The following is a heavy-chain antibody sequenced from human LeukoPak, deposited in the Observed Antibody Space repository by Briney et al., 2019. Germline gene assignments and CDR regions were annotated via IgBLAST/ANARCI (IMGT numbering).Heavy chain of an antibody. CDR1: GFTFSSCT. J-gene: IGHJ4*02. CDR3: ARQGVGYDEPIDY. Sequence: GGSLRLSCAASGFTFSSCTMNWVRQAPGKGLEWVSSISSSSSYIYYADSVRGRFTISRDNAKKSLYLQMNSLRAEDTAVYYCARQGVGYDEPIDYWGQGTLVTVSS. D-gene: IGHD5-12*01. V-gene: IGHV3-21*01. CDR2: ISSSSSYI.